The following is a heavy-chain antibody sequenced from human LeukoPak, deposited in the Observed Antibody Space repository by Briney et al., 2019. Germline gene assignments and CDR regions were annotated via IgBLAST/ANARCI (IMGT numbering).Heavy chain of an antibody. V-gene: IGHV4-39*01. CDR2: IYYSGST. D-gene: IGHD4-17*01. J-gene: IGHJ4*02. CDR1: GGSISSGSYY. Sequence: SETLSLTCTVSGGSISSGSYYWGWIRQPPGKGLEWIGSIYYSGSTYYNPSLKSRVTISVDTSKNQFSLKLSSVTAADTAVYYCARHQHDYGDYVFDYWGQGTLVTVSS. CDR3: ARHQHDYGDYVFDY.